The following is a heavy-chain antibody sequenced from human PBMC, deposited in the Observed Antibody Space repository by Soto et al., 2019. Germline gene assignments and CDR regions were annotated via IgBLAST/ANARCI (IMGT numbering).Heavy chain of an antibody. CDR2: ISWNSGSI. CDR3: LSSGWYGKGYGMDV. J-gene: IGHJ6*02. D-gene: IGHD6-19*01. CDR1: GFTFDDYA. V-gene: IGHV3-9*01. Sequence: GGSLRLSCAASGFTFDDYAMHWVRQAPGKGLEWVSGISWNSGSIGYADSVKGRFTISRDNAKNSLYLQMNSLRAEDTALYSCLSSGWYGKGYGMDVWGQGTTVTVSS.